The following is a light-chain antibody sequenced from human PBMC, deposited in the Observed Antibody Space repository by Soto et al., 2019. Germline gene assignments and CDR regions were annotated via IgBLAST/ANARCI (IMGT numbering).Light chain of an antibody. CDR1: SSNIGAGYD. Sequence: QAVVTQPPSVSGAPGQRVTISCTGSSSNIGAGYDVHWYQQLPGTAPKLLIYANINRPSGVPDRFSGSKSGTSASLAITGLQAEDEADYYCQSYDTSLSGVVFGRGTKLTVL. J-gene: IGLJ2*01. CDR3: QSYDTSLSGVV. V-gene: IGLV1-40*01. CDR2: ANI.